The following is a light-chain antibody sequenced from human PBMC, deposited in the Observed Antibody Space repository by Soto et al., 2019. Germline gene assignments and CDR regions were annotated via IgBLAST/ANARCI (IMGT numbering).Light chain of an antibody. Sequence: EIVLTQSPATLSLSPGERATLSCRASQIVSSYLAWYQQKPGQAPRLLIYAASNRATGIPARFSGSGSGTDFTLTISSLEPEDFAVYYCQQRSKWPFTFGPGT. J-gene: IGKJ3*01. V-gene: IGKV3-11*01. CDR1: QIVSSY. CDR3: QQRSKWPFT. CDR2: AAS.